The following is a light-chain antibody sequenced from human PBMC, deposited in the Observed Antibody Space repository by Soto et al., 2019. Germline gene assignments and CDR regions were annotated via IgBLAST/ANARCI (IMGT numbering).Light chain of an antibody. CDR3: GTWDSSLSAYV. V-gene: IGLV1-51*02. Sequence: QSVQTQPPSVSAAPGQKVTSACSGSSSYIGNNYVSWYQQLPGTAPKLLIYENNKRPSGIPDRFSGSKSGTSATLGITGLQTGDEADYYCGTWDSSLSAYVFGTGTKVTVL. CDR2: ENN. J-gene: IGLJ1*01. CDR1: SSYIGNNY.